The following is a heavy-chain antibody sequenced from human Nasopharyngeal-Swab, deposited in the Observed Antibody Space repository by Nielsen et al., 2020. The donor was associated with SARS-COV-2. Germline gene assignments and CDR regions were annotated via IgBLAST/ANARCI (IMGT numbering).Heavy chain of an antibody. D-gene: IGHD6-19*01. CDR2: ISGSGGTT. Sequence: GSLRLSCAASGFTFNNYAMSWVRQAPGKGLEWVSAISGSGGTTYYADSVKGRFTISRDDSKNTLYLQMNSLRAEDTAVYYCAKDRGSGWYRLASWGLGTLVTVSS. CDR1: GFTFNNYA. V-gene: IGHV3-23*01. J-gene: IGHJ5*02. CDR3: AKDRGSGWYRLAS.